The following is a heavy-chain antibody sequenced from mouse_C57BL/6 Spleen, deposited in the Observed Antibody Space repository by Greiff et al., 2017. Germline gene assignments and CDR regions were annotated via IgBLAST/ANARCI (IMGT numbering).Heavy chain of an antibody. CDR3: ARDLRDSSGYYAMDY. Sequence: VQLQQSGPGLVKPSQSLSLTCSVTGYSITSGYYWNWIRQFPGNKLEWMGYISYDGSNNYNPSLKNRISITRDTSKNQFFLKLNSVTTEDTATYYCARDLRDSSGYYAMDYWGQGTSVTVSS. D-gene: IGHD3-2*02. V-gene: IGHV3-6*01. CDR2: ISYDGSN. CDR1: GYSITSGYY. J-gene: IGHJ4*01.